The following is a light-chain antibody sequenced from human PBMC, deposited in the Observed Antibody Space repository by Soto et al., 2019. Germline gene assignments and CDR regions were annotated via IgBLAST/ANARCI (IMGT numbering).Light chain of an antibody. J-gene: IGKJ5*01. Sequence: EIMMTQSPVTLSVSPGERATLSCRASQIVSNNLAWYQQKPGQAPRLLIYYASTRATGIPARFSGSGSGTEFTLTISSLQSEDFELYYCQQYNDWTPITFGQGTRLEIK. CDR2: YAS. CDR3: QQYNDWTPIT. V-gene: IGKV3-15*01. CDR1: QIVSNN.